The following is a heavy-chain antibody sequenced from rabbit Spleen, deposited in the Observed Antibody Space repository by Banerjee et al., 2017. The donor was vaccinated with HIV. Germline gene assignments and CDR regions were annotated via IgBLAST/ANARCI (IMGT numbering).Heavy chain of an antibody. CDR2: IDAGSSGDT. D-gene: IGHD2-1*01. Sequence: QSLEESGGDLVKPGASLTLTCTASGFSFSSRYYMNWVRQAPGKGLEWIACIDAGSSGDTYYASWAKGRFTISKTSSTTVTLQMTSLTAADTATYFCARDRADIGGDYGPYYFDLWGQGTLVTVS. CDR1: GFSFSSRYY. V-gene: IGHV1S40*01. CDR3: ARDRADIGGDYGPYYFDL. J-gene: IGHJ4*01.